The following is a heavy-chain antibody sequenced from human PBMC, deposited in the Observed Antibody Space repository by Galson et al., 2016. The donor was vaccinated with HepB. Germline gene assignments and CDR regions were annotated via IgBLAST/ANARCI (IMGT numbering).Heavy chain of an antibody. CDR1: GFSLTTFA. Sequence: SLRLSCAASGFSLTTFAMHWVCQAPGKGLEWVAVISYDGSDKYYADSVKGRFTISRDNPRNTLYLQMDSLKADDTAVYYCARRHTRTSFDRLNDALDIWGQGTMVTVSS. D-gene: IGHD3-9*01. CDR2: ISYDGSDK. V-gene: IGHV3-30-3*01. CDR3: ARRHTRTSFDRLNDALDI. J-gene: IGHJ3*02.